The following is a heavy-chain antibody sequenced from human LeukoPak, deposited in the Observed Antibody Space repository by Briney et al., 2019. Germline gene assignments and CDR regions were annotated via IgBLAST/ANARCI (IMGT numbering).Heavy chain of an antibody. J-gene: IGHJ4*02. D-gene: IGHD3-10*01. CDR3: ARHHADYYGSGSYDY. Sequence: SETLSLTCTVSGGSISNYYWTWIRQPPGKGLKWIGYIYYSGSTNYNPSLKSRVTISVDTSKNQFSLKLSSVTAADTAVYYCARHHADYYGSGSYDYWGQGTLVTVSS. CDR2: IYYSGST. CDR1: GGSISNYY. V-gene: IGHV4-59*08.